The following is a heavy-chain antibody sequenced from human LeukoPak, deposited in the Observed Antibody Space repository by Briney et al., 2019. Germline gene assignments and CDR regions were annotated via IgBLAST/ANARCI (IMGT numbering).Heavy chain of an antibody. CDR1: GFTFSSYS. Sequence: GGSLRLSCAASGFTFSSYSMNWVRQAPGKGLEWVSSISSSSSYIYYADSLKGRFTISRDNAKNTLYLQMNSLRAEDTAVYYCARRRDGYNSLGYFDYWGQGTLVTVSS. D-gene: IGHD5-24*01. J-gene: IGHJ4*02. CDR3: ARRRDGYNSLGYFDY. CDR2: ISSSSSYI. V-gene: IGHV3-21*04.